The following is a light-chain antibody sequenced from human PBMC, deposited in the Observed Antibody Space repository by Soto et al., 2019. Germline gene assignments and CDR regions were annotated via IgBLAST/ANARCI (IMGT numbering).Light chain of an antibody. CDR2: SNN. CDR3: AAWDDSLNGVI. Sequence: QSVLTQPPSASGTPGQRITISCSGSSSNIGSHTVNWHQQVPGTAPKLLIYSNNERPSGVPDRFSGSKSGTSASLAISGLQSGDEADYYCAAWDDSLNGVIFGGGTKVNVL. V-gene: IGLV1-44*01. CDR1: SSNIGSHT. J-gene: IGLJ2*01.